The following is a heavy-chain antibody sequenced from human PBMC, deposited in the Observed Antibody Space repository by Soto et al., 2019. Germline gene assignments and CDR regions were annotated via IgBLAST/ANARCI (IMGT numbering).Heavy chain of an antibody. V-gene: IGHV3-66*01. CDR3: ARGRLDRVFDY. CDR2: IYSGGST. Sequence: GGSLRLSCAASGFTVSSNYMSWVRQAPGKGLEWVSVIYSGGSTYYADSVKGRFTISRGNSKNTLYLQMNSLRAEDTAVYYCARGRLDRVFDYWGQGTLVTVSS. CDR1: GFTVSSNY. J-gene: IGHJ4*02. D-gene: IGHD2-21*01.